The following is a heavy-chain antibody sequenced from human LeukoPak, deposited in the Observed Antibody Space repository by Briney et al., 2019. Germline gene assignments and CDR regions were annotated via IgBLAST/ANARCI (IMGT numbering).Heavy chain of an antibody. CDR3: ARGAEAIFGVVISHAGGYFDY. D-gene: IGHD3-3*01. Sequence: PSETLSLTCAVYGGSFSGYYWSWIRQPPGKGLEWIGEINHSGSTNYNPSLKSRVTISVDTSKNQFSLKLSSVTAADTAVYYCARGAEAIFGVVISHAGGYFDYWGQGTLVTVSS. CDR1: GGSFSGYY. J-gene: IGHJ4*02. CDR2: INHSGST. V-gene: IGHV4-34*01.